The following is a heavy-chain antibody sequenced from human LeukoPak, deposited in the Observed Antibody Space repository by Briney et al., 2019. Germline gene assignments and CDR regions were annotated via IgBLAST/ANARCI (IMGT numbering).Heavy chain of an antibody. D-gene: IGHD5-12*01. Sequence: QPGRSLRLSCAASGFTFSSYGMHWVRQAPGKGLEWVAVISYDGSNKYYADSVKGRFTISRDNSKNTLYLQMNSLRAEDTAVYYCAKEFFADIVATHGMDVWGQGTTVTVSS. CDR3: AKEFFADIVATHGMDV. V-gene: IGHV3-30*18. CDR2: ISYDGSNK. CDR1: GFTFSSYG. J-gene: IGHJ6*02.